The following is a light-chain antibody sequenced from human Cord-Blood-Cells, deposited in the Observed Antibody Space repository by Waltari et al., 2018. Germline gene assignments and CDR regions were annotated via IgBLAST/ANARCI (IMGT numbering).Light chain of an antibody. CDR1: QSISSW. CDR3: QQYNSYST. V-gene: IGKV1-5*03. J-gene: IGKJ1*01. Sequence: DIQMTQSPSTLSASVGDRATITCRASQSISSWLAWYQQKPGKAPKLLIYKASSLESGVPSRFSGSGSGTEFTLTISSLQPDDFATYFCQQYNSYSTFGQGTKVETK. CDR2: KAS.